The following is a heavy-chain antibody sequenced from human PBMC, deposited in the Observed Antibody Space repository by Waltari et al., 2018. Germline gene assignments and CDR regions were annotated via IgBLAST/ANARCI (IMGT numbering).Heavy chain of an antibody. CDR3: ARGLPRCSSTSCYTHRLSPWSYYFDY. CDR2: INHSGST. CDR1: GGSFSGYY. J-gene: IGHJ4*02. V-gene: IGHV4-34*01. D-gene: IGHD2-2*02. Sequence: QVQLQQWGAGLLKPSETLSLTCAVYGGSFSGYYWSWIRQPPGKGLEWIGEINHSGSTNYNPALKSRVTISVDTSKNQFSLKLSSVTAADTAVYYCARGLPRCSSTSCYTHRLSPWSYYFDYWGQGTLVTVSS.